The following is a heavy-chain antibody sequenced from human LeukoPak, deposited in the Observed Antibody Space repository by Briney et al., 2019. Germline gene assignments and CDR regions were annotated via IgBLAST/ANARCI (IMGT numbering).Heavy chain of an antibody. V-gene: IGHV1-8*01. Sequence: ASVKVSCKASGYTFTSYDINWVRQATGQGLEWMGWMNPNSGNTGYAQKFQGRVTMTRNTSISTAYMELSSLRSEDTAVYYCARGEYGTTVTCGMDVWGQGTTVTVSS. D-gene: IGHD4-17*01. CDR1: GYTFTSYD. J-gene: IGHJ6*02. CDR2: MNPNSGNT. CDR3: ARGEYGTTVTCGMDV.